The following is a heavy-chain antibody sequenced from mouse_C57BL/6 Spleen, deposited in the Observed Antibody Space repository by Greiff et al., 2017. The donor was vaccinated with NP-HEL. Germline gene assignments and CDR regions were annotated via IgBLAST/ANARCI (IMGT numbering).Heavy chain of an antibody. CDR3: ARADTDWYFDV. D-gene: IGHD1-1*01. J-gene: IGHJ1*03. Sequence: EVQRVESEGGLVQPGSSMKLSCTASGFTFSDYYMAWVRQVPEKGLEWVANINYDGSSTYYLDSLKSRFIISRDNAKNILYLQMSSLKSEDTATYYCARADTDWYFDVWGTGTTVTVSS. CDR2: INYDGSST. CDR1: GFTFSDYY. V-gene: IGHV5-16*01.